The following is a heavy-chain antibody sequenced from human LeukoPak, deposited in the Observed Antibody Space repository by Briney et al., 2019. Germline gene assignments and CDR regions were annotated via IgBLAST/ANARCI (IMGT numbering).Heavy chain of an antibody. D-gene: IGHD6-19*01. Sequence: GGSLRLSCAASGFTFSSYAMHWVRQAPGKGLEWVAVISYDGSNKYYADSVKGRFTISRDNSKNTLYLQMNSLRAEDTAVYYCARDPQPKDSSGWYRVWAFDIWGQGTMVTVSS. J-gene: IGHJ3*02. CDR1: GFTFSSYA. CDR2: ISYDGSNK. V-gene: IGHV3-30-3*01. CDR3: ARDPQPKDSSGWYRVWAFDI.